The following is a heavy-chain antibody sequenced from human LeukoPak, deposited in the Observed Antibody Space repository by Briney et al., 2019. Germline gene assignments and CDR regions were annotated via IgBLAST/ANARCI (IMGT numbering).Heavy chain of an antibody. CDR2: IYSSGST. CDR3: ARAPVYSSSWLYYMDV. Sequence: SETLSLTCNVSGGSIRGYYWSWIRQPPGKGLEWIGYIYSSGSTNYNPSLKSRVTMSVDTSKNQFSLKLSSVTAADTAVYYCARAPVYSSSWLYYMDVWGKGTTVTVSS. V-gene: IGHV4-59*12. J-gene: IGHJ6*03. CDR1: GGSIRGYY. D-gene: IGHD6-13*01.